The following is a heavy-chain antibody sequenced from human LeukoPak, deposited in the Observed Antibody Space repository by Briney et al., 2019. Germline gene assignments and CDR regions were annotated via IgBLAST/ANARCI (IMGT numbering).Heavy chain of an antibody. D-gene: IGHD3-22*01. J-gene: IGHJ4*02. V-gene: IGHV4-39*07. CDR2: IYYSGST. CDR1: GGSISSSSYY. CDR3: ARKDSSGYYEIDY. Sequence: SETLSLTCTVSGGSISSSSYYWGWIRQPPGKGLEWIGSIYYSGSTYYNPSLKSRVTISVDTSKNQFSLKLSSVTAADTAVYYCARKDSSGYYEIDYWGQGTLVTVSS.